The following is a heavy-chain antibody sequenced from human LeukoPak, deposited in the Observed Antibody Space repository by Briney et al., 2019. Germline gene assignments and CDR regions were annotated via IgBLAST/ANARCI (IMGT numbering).Heavy chain of an antibody. CDR1: GFTGSNNY. V-gene: IGHV3-53*01. Sequence: GGSLRLSCAASGFTGSNNYVSWVRQAPGMGLEWVSAIHSSGATCYADSVKGRFTISRDTSKNTLYLQISSLRVEDTAVYYCTVFGASTHWGQGTRVTVSS. J-gene: IGHJ4*02. D-gene: IGHD3-10*01. CDR2: IHSSGAT. CDR3: TVFGASTH.